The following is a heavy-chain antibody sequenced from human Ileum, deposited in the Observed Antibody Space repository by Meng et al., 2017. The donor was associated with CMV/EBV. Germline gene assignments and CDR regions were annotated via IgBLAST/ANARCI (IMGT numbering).Heavy chain of an antibody. CDR3: ARDRSRFDFWSGYPDY. V-gene: IGHV3-11*04. Sequence: GSLKIPCSASGFTFSYYYMSWIRQAPGKGLEGVSYISSSGSTIYYADTVKGRITISKDNDKNSLYLQMNRLEAEDTAVYYCARDRSRFDFWSGYPDYWGQGTLVTVSS. J-gene: IGHJ4*02. CDR2: ISSSGSTI. D-gene: IGHD3-3*01. CDR1: GFTFSYYY.